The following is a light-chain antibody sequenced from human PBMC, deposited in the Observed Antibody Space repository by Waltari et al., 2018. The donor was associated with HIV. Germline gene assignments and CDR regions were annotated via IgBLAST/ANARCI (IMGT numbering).Light chain of an antibody. CDR2: GAS. Sequence: IVMTQSPATLSVSPGERATLSCRASQSFSSDLAWYQHKPGQASRLLIYGASTRAAGIPARFSGSGSGTEFTLTISSLQSEDFAVYYCQPYNNLPLSFGQGTKLEIK. J-gene: IGKJ2*01. V-gene: IGKV3-15*01. CDR3: QPYNNLPLS. CDR1: QSFSSD.